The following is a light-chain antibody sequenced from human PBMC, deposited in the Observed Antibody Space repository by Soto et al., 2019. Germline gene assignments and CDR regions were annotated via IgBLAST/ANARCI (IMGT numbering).Light chain of an antibody. CDR2: GAS. J-gene: IGKJ1*01. Sequence: VLTQSPGTLSLSPGERATLSCRASQSVSNNYLAWYQQNPGQAPRLLIYGASNRATGIPDRFSGSGSGTDGTLTISRLEPEDCAVYYCQQYGSSPWTFGQGTKVDIK. V-gene: IGKV3-20*01. CDR1: QSVSNNY. CDR3: QQYGSSPWT.